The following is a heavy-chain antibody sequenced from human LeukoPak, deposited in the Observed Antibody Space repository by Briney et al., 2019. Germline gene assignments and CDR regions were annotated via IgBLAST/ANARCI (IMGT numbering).Heavy chain of an antibody. Sequence: PGGSLRLSCAASGFTFSMYWMHWVRQAPGKGLEWVGRIKSKTDGGTTDYAAPVKGRFTISRDDSKNTLYLQMNSLKTEDTAVYYCSTTYYYDSSEGYWGQGTLVTVSS. CDR3: STTYYYDSSEGY. J-gene: IGHJ4*02. CDR2: IKSKTDGGTT. D-gene: IGHD3-22*01. V-gene: IGHV3-15*07. CDR1: GFTFSMYW.